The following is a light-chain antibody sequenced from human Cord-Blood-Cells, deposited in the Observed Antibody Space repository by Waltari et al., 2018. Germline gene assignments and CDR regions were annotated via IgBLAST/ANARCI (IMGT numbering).Light chain of an antibody. J-gene: IGLJ1*01. Sequence: QSALTQPASVSGSPGQSITISCTGTSSDVGSYNLVSWYQQHPGKAPKLIFYEVSKRPSGVDNLFSGSKSGNTDSLTISGLQAEDEADYYCCSYAGSSTFYVFGTGTKVTVL. CDR2: EVS. CDR3: CSYAGSSTFYV. CDR1: SSDVGSYNL. V-gene: IGLV2-23*02.